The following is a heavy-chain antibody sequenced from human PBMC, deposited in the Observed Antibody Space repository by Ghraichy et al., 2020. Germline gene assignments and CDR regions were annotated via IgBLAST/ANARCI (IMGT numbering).Heavy chain of an antibody. D-gene: IGHD1-14*01. V-gene: IGHV3-21*01. CDR3: ARESTGTLRGTTFDY. CDR2: ISSSSSYI. Sequence: LSLTCAASGFTFSSYSMNWVRQAPGKGLEWVSSISSSSSYIYYADSVKGRFTISRDNAKNSLYLQMNSLRAEDTAVYYCARESTGTLRGTTFDYWGQGTLVTVSS. J-gene: IGHJ4*02. CDR1: GFTFSSYS.